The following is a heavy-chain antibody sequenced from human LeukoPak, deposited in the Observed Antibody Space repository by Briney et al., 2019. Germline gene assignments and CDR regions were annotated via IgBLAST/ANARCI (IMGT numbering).Heavy chain of an antibody. J-gene: IGHJ6*02. D-gene: IGHD2-2*01. CDR2: INPNSGGT. CDR1: GYTFTGYY. Sequence: GASVKVSCKASGYTFTGYYMHWVRQAPGQGLEWMGWINPNSGGTNYAQKFQGRVTMTRDTSISTAYMELSRLRSDDTAVYYCAKGEGYCSSTSCQSYYYYGMDVWGQGTTVTVS. V-gene: IGHV1-2*02. CDR3: AKGEGYCSSTSCQSYYYYGMDV.